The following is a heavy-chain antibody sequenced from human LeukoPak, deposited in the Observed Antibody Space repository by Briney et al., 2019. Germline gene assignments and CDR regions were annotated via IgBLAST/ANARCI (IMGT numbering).Heavy chain of an antibody. CDR2: ISYDGSNK. Sequence: GGSLRLSCAASGFTFSSYAMHWVRQAPGKGLEWVAVISYDGSNKYYADSVKGRFTIFRDNSKNTLYLQMNSLRAEDTAVYYCAMPDYWGQGTLVTVSS. CDR3: AMPDY. J-gene: IGHJ4*02. V-gene: IGHV3-30-3*01. CDR1: GFTFSSYA.